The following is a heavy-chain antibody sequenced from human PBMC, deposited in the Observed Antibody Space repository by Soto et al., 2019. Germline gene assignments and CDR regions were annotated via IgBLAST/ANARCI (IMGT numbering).Heavy chain of an antibody. CDR1: GGSFSGYY. CDR3: ARDKITGLFDY. Sequence: SETLSLTCAVYGGSFSGYYWTWIRQPPGTGLEWTGEINHSGSSNYNPSLKSRVTISVDTSKNQFSLKLTSVTAADTAVYYCARDKITGLFDYWGQGTLVTVSS. D-gene: IGHD2-8*02. V-gene: IGHV4-34*01. J-gene: IGHJ4*02. CDR2: INHSGSS.